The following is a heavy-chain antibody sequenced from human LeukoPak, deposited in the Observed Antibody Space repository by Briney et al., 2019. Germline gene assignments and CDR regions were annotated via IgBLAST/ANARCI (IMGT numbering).Heavy chain of an antibody. CDR1: GFTFSSYA. V-gene: IGHV3-23*01. CDR3: AKDYGDYDPEYFQH. J-gene: IGHJ1*01. Sequence: PGGSLRLSCAASGFTFSSYAMSWVRQAPGKGLEWVSAISGSGGSTYYAYSVKGRFTISRENSKNTLYLQMNSLRAEDTAVYYCAKDYGDYDPEYFQHWGQGTLVTVSS. CDR2: ISGSGGST. D-gene: IGHD4-17*01.